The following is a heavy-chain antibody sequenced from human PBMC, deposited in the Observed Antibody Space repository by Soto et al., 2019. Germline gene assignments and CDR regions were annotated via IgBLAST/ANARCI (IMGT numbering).Heavy chain of an antibody. CDR2: IDSSSSYI. D-gene: IGHD1-20*01. V-gene: IGHV3-21*01. CDR1: GFTFSSCS. CDR3: ATISGTTRWDDY. Sequence: GGFLRLSCAASGFTFSSCSMNWVRQAPGKGLEWVSSIDSSSSYIHYADSVKGRFTISRDNAKNSLYLQMNSLRAEDTAVYYCATISGTTRWDDYWGQGTLVTVSS. J-gene: IGHJ4*02.